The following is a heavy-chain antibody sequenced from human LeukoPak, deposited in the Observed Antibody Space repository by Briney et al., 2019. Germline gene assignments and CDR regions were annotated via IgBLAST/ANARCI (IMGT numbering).Heavy chain of an antibody. CDR2: IYSGGST. D-gene: IGHD6-13*01. Sequence: GGSLRLSCAASGFTFSSNYMSWVRQAPGKGLEWVSVIYSGGSTYYADSVKGRFTISRDNSKNTLYLQMNSLRAEDTAVYYCARDLRGYSSSWYVDYWGQGTLVTVSS. CDR1: GFTFSSNY. V-gene: IGHV3-66*01. CDR3: ARDLRGYSSSWYVDY. J-gene: IGHJ4*02.